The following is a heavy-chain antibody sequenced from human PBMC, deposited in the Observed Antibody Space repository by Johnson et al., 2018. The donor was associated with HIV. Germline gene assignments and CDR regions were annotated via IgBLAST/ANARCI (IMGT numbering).Heavy chain of an antibody. D-gene: IGHD1-1*01. CDR3: ATVWRNEGRHSLDV. J-gene: IGHJ3*01. CDR1: GFTFSRYG. Sequence: VQLVVSGGGLVQPGGSLRLSCPASGFTFSRYGMHWVRKAPGQGLEWVALISDDANNQYYAVAVKARFTISSANSKYTLYLQMNSLRVADTALYFCATVWRNEGRHSLDVWGLGTMVTVSS. V-gene: IGHV3-30*03. CDR2: ISDDANNQ.